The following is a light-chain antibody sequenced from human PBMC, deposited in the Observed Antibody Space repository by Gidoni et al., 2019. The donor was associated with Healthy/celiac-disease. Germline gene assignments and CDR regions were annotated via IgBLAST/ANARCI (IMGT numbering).Light chain of an antibody. V-gene: IGLV1-44*01. CDR3: AAWDDSLNGPWV. Sequence: QSVLTQPPSASGTPGQRVTIACSGSSSNIGSNTVNWYQKLPGTAPKLLIYSNSQRPSGVPDRFSGSKSGTSASLAISGLQSEDEADYYCAAWDDSLNGPWVFGGGTKLTVL. J-gene: IGLJ3*02. CDR2: SNS. CDR1: SSNIGSNT.